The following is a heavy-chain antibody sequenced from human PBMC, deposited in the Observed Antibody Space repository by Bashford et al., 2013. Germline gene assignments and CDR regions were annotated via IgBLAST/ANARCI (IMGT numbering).Heavy chain of an antibody. CDR3: ARRGGTSMATYYFDY. V-gene: IGHV5-10-1*01. Sequence: WVRQMPGKGLEWMGRIDPTDSYTNYSPSFQGHVTISADKSISTAYLQWSSLKASDTAMYYCARRGGTSMATYYFDYVGPGNPGHRLL. D-gene: IGHD5-18*01. J-gene: IGHJ4*02. CDR2: IDPTDSYT.